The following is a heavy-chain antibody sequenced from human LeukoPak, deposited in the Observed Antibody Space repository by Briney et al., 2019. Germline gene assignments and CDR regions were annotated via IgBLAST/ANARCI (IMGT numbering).Heavy chain of an antibody. CDR2: IKQDESEK. J-gene: IGHJ4*02. CDR3: ARVPQLLLWGPTYYFDY. Sequence: PGGSLRLSCAASGFTFSSYWMSWVRQAPGKGLEWVANIKQDESEKYYVDSVKGRFTISRDNAKNSLYLQMNSLRAEDTAVYYCARVPQLLLWGPTYYFDYWGQGTLVTVSS. D-gene: IGHD2/OR15-2a*01. V-gene: IGHV3-7*01. CDR1: GFTFSSYW.